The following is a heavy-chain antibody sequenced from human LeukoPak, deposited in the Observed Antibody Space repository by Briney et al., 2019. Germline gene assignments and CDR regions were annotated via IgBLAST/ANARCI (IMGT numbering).Heavy chain of an antibody. V-gene: IGHV4-38-2*02. Sequence: SETLSLTCTVSGYSITSGHYWGWIRQPPGKGLEWIGIIYHSGITYYSPSLKSRVTLSVDTSKNQFSLKLSSVTAADTAVYYCARRSSYEDFDYWGQGTLVTVSS. J-gene: IGHJ4*02. CDR3: ARRSSYEDFDY. CDR1: GYSITSGHY. D-gene: IGHD5-18*01. CDR2: IYHSGIT.